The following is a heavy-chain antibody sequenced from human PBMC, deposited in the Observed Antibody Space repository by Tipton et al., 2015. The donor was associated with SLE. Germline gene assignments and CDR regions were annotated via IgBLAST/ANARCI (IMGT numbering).Heavy chain of an antibody. D-gene: IGHD3-10*01. Sequence: SLRLSCATSGFVFSEFTMSWLRQAPGRGLEWVAGIFQSGQTFYADSVKGRFTISRDNPQTSVSLQMNSLRVDDTAVYFCAKDRVPDNIWSFDLWGQGTLVTVS. J-gene: IGHJ4*02. CDR2: IFQSGQT. V-gene: IGHV3-23*01. CDR3: AKDRVPDNIWSFDL. CDR1: GFVFSEFT.